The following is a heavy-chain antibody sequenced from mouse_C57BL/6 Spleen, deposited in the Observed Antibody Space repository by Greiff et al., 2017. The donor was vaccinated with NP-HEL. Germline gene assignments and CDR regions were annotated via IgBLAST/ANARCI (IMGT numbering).Heavy chain of an antibody. J-gene: IGHJ2*01. D-gene: IGHD1-1*01. CDR2: IYPGDGDT. V-gene: IGHV1-82*01. Sequence: QVQLQQSGPELVKPGASVKISCKASGYAFSSSWMNWVKQRPGKGLEWIGRIYPGDGDTNYNGKFKGKATLTADKSSSTAYMQLSSLTSEDSAVYFCARNYGFDYWGQGTTLTVSS. CDR3: ARNYGFDY. CDR1: GYAFSSSW.